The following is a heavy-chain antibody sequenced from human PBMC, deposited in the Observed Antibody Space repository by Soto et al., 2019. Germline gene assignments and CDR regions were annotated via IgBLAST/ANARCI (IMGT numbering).Heavy chain of an antibody. CDR2: ITSKTDGGAT. CDR3: APHPFGMVTPAGR. Sequence: GGSLRLSCEVSGFTFSNAWMNWVRQAPGKGLEWVGRITSKTDGGATEYAAPVQGRFTISRDDSQNTLYLQMNSLKPEDTAVYYCAPHPFGMVTPAGRWGQGTLVTVSS. D-gene: IGHD3-16*01. CDR1: GFTFSNAW. V-gene: IGHV3-15*01. J-gene: IGHJ4*02.